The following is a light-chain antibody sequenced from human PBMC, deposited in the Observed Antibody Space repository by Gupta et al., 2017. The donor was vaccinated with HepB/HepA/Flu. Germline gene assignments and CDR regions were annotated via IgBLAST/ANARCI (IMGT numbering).Light chain of an antibody. CDR2: GNN. Sequence: QSVLTQPPSVSGAPGQRVPISCTGSSSNIGADYDVNWYQHLPGTAPKRLIYGNNKRPSGVPDRFSGSKSGTSASLAITGLQAEDEADYHCQSYDSSLSGVIFGGGTKLTVL. J-gene: IGLJ2*01. V-gene: IGLV1-40*01. CDR1: SSNIGADYD. CDR3: QSYDSSLSGVI.